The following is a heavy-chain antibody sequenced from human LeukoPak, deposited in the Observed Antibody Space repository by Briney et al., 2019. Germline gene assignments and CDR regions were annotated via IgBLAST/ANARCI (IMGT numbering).Heavy chain of an antibody. CDR3: ARSKGVRGVIIRGYGHYFDY. V-gene: IGHV3-7*01. CDR1: GFTFSSYW. J-gene: IGHJ4*02. Sequence: GGSLRLSCAASGFTFSSYWMTWVRQAPGKGLEWVASIKQDGSEKYCVDSVKGRFTISRDNAKNSLYLLMNSLRAEDTAVYYCARSKGVRGVIIRGYGHYFDYWGQGTLVTVSS. CDR2: IKQDGSEK. D-gene: IGHD3-10*01.